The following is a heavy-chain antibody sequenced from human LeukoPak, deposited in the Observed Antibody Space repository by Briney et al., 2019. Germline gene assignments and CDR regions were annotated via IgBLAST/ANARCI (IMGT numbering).Heavy chain of an antibody. Sequence: KPSETLSLTCTASGGSISSSGYYWGWIRQPPGKGLEWIASINYSGTTYYNPSLKSRVTISEDRSKNQFSLKLSSVTAADTAVYYCARLRDRRWLLEYWGQGTLVTVSS. CDR3: ARLRDRRWLLEY. CDR1: GGSISSSGYY. CDR2: INYSGTT. D-gene: IGHD5-24*01. V-gene: IGHV4-39*01. J-gene: IGHJ4*02.